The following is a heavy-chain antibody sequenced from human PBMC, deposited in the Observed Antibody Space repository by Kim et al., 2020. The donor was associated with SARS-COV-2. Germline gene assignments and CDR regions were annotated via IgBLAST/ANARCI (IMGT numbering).Heavy chain of an antibody. CDR2: IYSGGST. CDR3: ARETRYFDWLNYYYGMDV. CDR1: GFTVSSNY. J-gene: IGHJ6*02. D-gene: IGHD3-9*01. Sequence: GGSLRLSCAASGFTVSSNYMSWVRQAPGKGLEWVSVIYSGGSTYYADSVKGRFTISRDNSKNTLYLQMNSLRAEDTAVYYCARETRYFDWLNYYYGMDVWGQGTTVTVSS. V-gene: IGHV3-66*02.